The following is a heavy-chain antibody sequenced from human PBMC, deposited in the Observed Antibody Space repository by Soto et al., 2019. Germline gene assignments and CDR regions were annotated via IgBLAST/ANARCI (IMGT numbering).Heavy chain of an antibody. CDR2: IKSKTDGGTT. V-gene: IGHV3-15*01. J-gene: IGHJ4*02. D-gene: IGHD3-3*01. CDR3: TTDNYDFWSGYYTWSFDY. CDR1: GFTFSNAW. Sequence: AGSLRLSCAASGFTFSNAWMSWVRQAPGKGLEWVGRIKSKTDGGTTDYAAPVKGRFTISRDDSKNTLYLQMNSLKTEDTAVYYCTTDNYDFWSGYYTWSFDYWGQGTLVTVSS.